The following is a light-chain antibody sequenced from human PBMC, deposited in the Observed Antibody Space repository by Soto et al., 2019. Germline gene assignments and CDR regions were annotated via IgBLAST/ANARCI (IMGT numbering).Light chain of an antibody. Sequence: EIVLTQSPGSLSLSPGERATLSCRASQSLSSSYIAWYQQKPGQAPRLLISGASSRATGIPDRFSGSGSGTDFTLTISRLEPEDFAVYYCQQYGSSGTFGQGTKVDIK. CDR3: QQYGSSGT. J-gene: IGKJ1*01. CDR2: GAS. V-gene: IGKV3-20*01. CDR1: QSLSSSY.